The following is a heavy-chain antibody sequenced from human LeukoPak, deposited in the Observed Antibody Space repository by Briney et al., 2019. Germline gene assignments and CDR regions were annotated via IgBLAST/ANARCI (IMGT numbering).Heavy chain of an antibody. D-gene: IGHD1-1*01. Sequence: ASVKVSCEASGYTFIGYYMHLVRQAPGQGLEWMGWINPNSGGTNSAQEFQGRVTMTRDTSISTAYMELSRLRSDDTAVYYCARDIHGNENWGQGTLVTVSS. CDR1: GYTFIGYY. J-gene: IGHJ4*02. CDR2: INPNSGGT. CDR3: ARDIHGNEN. V-gene: IGHV1-2*02.